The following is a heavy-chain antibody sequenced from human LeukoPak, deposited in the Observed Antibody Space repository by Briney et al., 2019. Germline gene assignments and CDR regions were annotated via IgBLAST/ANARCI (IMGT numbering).Heavy chain of an antibody. J-gene: IGHJ4*02. Sequence: PGGSLRLSCAASGFTFSSYSMNWVRQAPGKGLEWVSAISGSGGSTYYADSVKGRFTISRDNSKNTLYLQMNSLRAEDTAVYYCAKGVDPLAATWDYWGQGTLVTVSS. V-gene: IGHV3-23*01. CDR3: AKGVDPLAATWDY. CDR1: GFTFSSYS. D-gene: IGHD2-15*01. CDR2: ISGSGGST.